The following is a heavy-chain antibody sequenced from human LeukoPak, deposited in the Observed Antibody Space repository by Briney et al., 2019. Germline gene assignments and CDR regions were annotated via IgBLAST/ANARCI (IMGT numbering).Heavy chain of an antibody. Sequence: PGGSLRLSCAASGFTLSSYAMTWVRQARGKGLEWVSTISNSGGSTYYADSVKGRFTISRDNSKNTLYLQMNSLRPEDTAVYSCAKLLFWSGNYDAFYIWGQGTMVIVS. J-gene: IGHJ3*02. D-gene: IGHD3-3*01. V-gene: IGHV3-23*01. CDR1: GFTLSSYA. CDR2: ISNSGGST. CDR3: AKLLFWSGNYDAFYI.